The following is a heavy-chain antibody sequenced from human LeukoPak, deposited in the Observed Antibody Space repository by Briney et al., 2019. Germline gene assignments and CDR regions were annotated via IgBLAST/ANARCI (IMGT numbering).Heavy chain of an antibody. CDR3: ARGLGYSYGYGIDY. V-gene: IGHV3-33*01. CDR2: IWYDGSNK. CDR1: GITFRSYG. Sequence: PGGSLRLSCAASGITFRSYGMHWVRQAPGKGLEWVAFIWYDGSNKYHADSLKGRFTISRDNSKNTLYLQMNSLRAEDTALYYCARGLGYSYGYGIDYWGQGTLVTVSS. J-gene: IGHJ4*02. D-gene: IGHD5-18*01.